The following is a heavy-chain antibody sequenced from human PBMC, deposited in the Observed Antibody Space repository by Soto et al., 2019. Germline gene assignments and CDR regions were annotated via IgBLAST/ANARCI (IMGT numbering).Heavy chain of an antibody. CDR3: ARGQQDDYIGGTYRFSVADIDS. Sequence: QVQLQQWGAGLLKPSETLSLTCGVYGGSFRGYFWTWIRQPPGKGLEWIGEINYSGSTNYNPSLRSRVGLSVDRSQNQFSLEMTSVTAADTARYYCARGQQDDYIGGTYRFSVADIDSWGQGTLVTVSS. V-gene: IGHV4-34*01. D-gene: IGHD3-16*02. CDR2: INYSGST. J-gene: IGHJ4*02. CDR1: GGSFRGYF.